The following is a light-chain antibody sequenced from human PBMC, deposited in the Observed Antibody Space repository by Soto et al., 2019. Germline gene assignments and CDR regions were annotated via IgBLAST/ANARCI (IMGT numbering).Light chain of an antibody. CDR1: SSNIGAGYD. V-gene: IGLV1-40*01. J-gene: IGLJ2*01. CDR3: QSYDSSLSGYV. Sequence: QSALTQPPSVSGAPGQRVTISCTGRSSNIGAGYDVHWYQQLPGTAPKLLIYGNSNRPSGVPDRFSGSKSGTSASLAITGLQAEDEADYYCQSYDSSLSGYVFGGGTKVTVL. CDR2: GNS.